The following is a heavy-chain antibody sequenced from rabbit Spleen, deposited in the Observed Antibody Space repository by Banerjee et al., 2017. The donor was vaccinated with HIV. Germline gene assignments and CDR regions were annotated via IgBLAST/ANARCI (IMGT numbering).Heavy chain of an antibody. D-gene: IGHD8-1*01. CDR3: ARDTGSSFSSYGMDL. J-gene: IGHJ6*01. V-gene: IGHV1S40*01. CDR2: IASGNSGYN. CDR1: GVSFSGDSY. Sequence: QSLEESGGDLVKPGASLTLTCIASGVSFSGDSYMCWVRQAPGKGLEWIACIASGNSGYNYYATWATGRFTISKTSSTTVTLQMTSLTAADTATYFCARDTGSSFSSYGMDLWGQGTLVTVS.